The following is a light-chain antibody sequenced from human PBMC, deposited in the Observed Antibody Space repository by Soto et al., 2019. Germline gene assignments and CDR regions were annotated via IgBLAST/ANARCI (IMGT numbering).Light chain of an antibody. J-gene: IGKJ2*01. CDR2: AAS. Sequence: EIVLTQFPGTLSLAPGERATLSCRASQSLNSSHLAWYQQKPGQAPRLLIYAASSRATGIPDRFVGSGSGTDFTLTISRLEAEDLGVYHCQQYGNLRHIFGQGTKVEIK. CDR3: QQYGNLRHI. CDR1: QSLNSSH. V-gene: IGKV3-20*01.